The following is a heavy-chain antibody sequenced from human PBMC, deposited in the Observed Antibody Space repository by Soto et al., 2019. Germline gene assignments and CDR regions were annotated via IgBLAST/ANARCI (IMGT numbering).Heavy chain of an antibody. CDR3: ARVNYYDSSGYYHK. CDR1: GGSISSGDYY. CDR2: IYYSGST. V-gene: IGHV4-30-4*01. J-gene: IGHJ4*02. Sequence: PSETLCLTCTVSGGSISSGDYYWSWIRQPPGKGLEWIGYIYYSGSTYYNPSLKSRVTISVDTSKNQFSLKLSSVTAADTAVYYCARVNYYDSSGYYHKWGQGTLVTVSS. D-gene: IGHD3-22*01.